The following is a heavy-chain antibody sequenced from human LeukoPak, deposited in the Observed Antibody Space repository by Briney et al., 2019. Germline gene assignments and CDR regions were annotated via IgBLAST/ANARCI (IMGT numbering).Heavy chain of an antibody. D-gene: IGHD6-25*01. CDR3: GRHDGGSGWPWLGIDY. CDR1: GGTFSSYA. J-gene: IGHJ4*02. Sequence: ASVKVSCKASGGTFSSYAISWVRQAPGQGLEWMGWVSAYNGNTNYAQKFQGRVTMTTDTPTSTVYMELRSLRSDDTAVYYCGRHDGGSGWPWLGIDYWSQGTLVTVSS. V-gene: IGHV1-18*01. CDR2: VSAYNGNT.